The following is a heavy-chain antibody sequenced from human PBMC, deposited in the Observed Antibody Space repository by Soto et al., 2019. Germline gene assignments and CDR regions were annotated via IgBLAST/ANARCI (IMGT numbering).Heavy chain of an antibody. CDR3: ARHREEGIAAASDPFDP. CDR2: IYYSGST. D-gene: IGHD6-13*01. J-gene: IGHJ5*02. V-gene: IGHV4-59*08. CDR1: GGSISSYY. Sequence: QVQLQESGPGLVKPSETLSLTCTVSGGSISSYYWSWIRQPPGKGLEWIGYIYYSGSTNYNPSLKSRVTLSVDTSRNQFSLKLSSVPAADTAVYYCARHREEGIAAASDPFDPWGQGTLVTVSS.